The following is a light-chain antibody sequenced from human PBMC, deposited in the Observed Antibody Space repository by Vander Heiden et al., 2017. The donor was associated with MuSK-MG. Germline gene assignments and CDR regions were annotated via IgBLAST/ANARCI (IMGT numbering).Light chain of an antibody. Sequence: QSAPTPPPSASESPGQSVTFPCTASSSDVGGFDLVSWYQQPTGRTPKLMTFEVSQRPSGFPERFSGSKSGNTASLAVSGLQPDDEADYYCSSYAGNDRWVFGGGTKLTVL. CDR1: SSDVGGFDL. V-gene: IGLV2-8*01. J-gene: IGLJ2*01. CDR2: EVS. CDR3: SSYAGNDRWV.